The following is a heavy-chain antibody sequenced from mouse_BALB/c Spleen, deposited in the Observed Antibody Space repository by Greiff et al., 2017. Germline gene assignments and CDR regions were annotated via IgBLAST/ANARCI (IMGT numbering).Heavy chain of an antibody. CDR3: ARQGVAYYAMDY. CDR1: GYTFTDYA. J-gene: IGHJ4*01. D-gene: IGHD1-1*02. V-gene: IGHV1S137*01. Sequence: QVQLQQSGAELVRPGVSVKISCKGSGYTFTDYAMHWVKQSHAKSLEWIGVISTYYGDASYNQKFKGKATMTVDKSSSTAYMELARLTSEDSAIYYCARQGVAYYAMDYWGRGTSVTVSS. CDR2: ISTYYGDA.